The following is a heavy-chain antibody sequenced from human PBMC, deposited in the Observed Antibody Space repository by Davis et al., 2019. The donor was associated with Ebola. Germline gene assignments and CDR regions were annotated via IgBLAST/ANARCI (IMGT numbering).Heavy chain of an antibody. CDR3: VKETDARSSGSYDH. CDR2: ISYDGSLK. V-gene: IGHV3-30*18. CDR1: GFTFSDYG. D-gene: IGHD3-10*01. J-gene: IGHJ1*01. Sequence: GESLKISCAASGFTFSDYGIHWVRQVPGKGLEWVAVISYDGSLKYYVDSVNGRFISSRDNSRNTVYLHINSLRPEDTALYFCVKETDARSSGSYDHWGQGILVTVSS.